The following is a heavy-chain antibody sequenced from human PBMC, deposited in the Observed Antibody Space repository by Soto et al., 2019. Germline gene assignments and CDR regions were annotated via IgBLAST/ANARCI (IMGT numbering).Heavy chain of an antibody. CDR2: INGDGSST. J-gene: IGHJ5*02. D-gene: IGHD3-10*02. CDR1: ACTFSNYW. V-gene: IGHV3-74*01. CDR3: ARDDYVLRFDP. Sequence: GGSLRLSCAASACTFSNYWMHWVRQAPGKGLVWVSRINGDGSSTIYADSVKGRFTISRDNAKNTLYLQMNSLRAEDTAVYYCARDDYVLRFDPWGQGTLVTVSS.